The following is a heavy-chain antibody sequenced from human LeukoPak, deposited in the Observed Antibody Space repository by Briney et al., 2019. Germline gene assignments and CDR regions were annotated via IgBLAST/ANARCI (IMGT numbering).Heavy chain of an antibody. Sequence: VGSLRLSCAASEFTFSSYVMYWVRQAPGKGLEWVAAINYNGVITDYADSVRGRFTISRDNSKNTLYLQMNSLRGEDTAVYYCAKLGVRLTSTGQDYWGQGTLVTVSS. J-gene: IGHJ4*02. D-gene: IGHD3-9*01. CDR3: AKLGVRLTSTGQDY. V-gene: IGHV3-23*01. CDR2: INYNGVIT. CDR1: EFTFSSYV.